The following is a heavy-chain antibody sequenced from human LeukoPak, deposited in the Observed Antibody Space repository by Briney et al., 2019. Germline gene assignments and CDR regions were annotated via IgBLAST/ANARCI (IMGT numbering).Heavy chain of an antibody. CDR2: ISYDGSNK. D-gene: IGHD1-20*01. CDR1: GFTFSSYG. CDR3: ARWANWRERYFDY. V-gene: IGHV3-30*03. J-gene: IGHJ4*02. Sequence: GGSLRLSCAASGFTFSSYGMHWVRQAPGKGLEWVAVISYDGSNKYYADSVKGRFTISRDNSKNTLYLQMNSLRAEDTAVYYCARWANWRERYFDYWGQGTLVTVSS.